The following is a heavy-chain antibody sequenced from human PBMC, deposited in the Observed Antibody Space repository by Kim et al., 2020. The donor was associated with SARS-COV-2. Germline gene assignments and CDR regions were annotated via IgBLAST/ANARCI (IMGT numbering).Heavy chain of an antibody. CDR1: GFTFSSYG. V-gene: IGHV3-30*18. CDR2: ISYDGSNK. J-gene: IGHJ3*02. Sequence: GGSLRLSCAASGFTFSSYGMHWVRQAPGKGLEWVAVISYDGSNKYYADSVKGRFTISRDNSKNTLYLQMNSLRAEDTAVYYCAKDQARLPDAFDIWGQGTMVTVSS. CDR3: AKDQARLPDAFDI. D-gene: IGHD3-16*01.